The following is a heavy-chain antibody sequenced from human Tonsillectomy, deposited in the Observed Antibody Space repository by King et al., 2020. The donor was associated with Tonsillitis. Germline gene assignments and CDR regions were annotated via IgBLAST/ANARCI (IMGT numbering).Heavy chain of an antibody. CDR1: GGSFSTYY. D-gene: IGHD4-17*01. V-gene: IGHV4-34*01. CDR2: IEYRGTT. CDR3: ARRGYGAFPYYFDF. Sequence: VQLQQWGAGLLKPSETLSLTCAVYGGSFSTYYWTWIRQPPGKGLEWIGEIEYRGTTNYNPSLKSRVPISVNTSKNQFSLKLSSVTAADTAVYFCARRGYGAFPYYFDFWGQGTLVPVSS. J-gene: IGHJ4*02.